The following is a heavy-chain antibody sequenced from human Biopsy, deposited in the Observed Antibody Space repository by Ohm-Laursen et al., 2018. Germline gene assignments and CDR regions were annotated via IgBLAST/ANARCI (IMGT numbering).Heavy chain of an antibody. J-gene: IGHJ4*02. Sequence: SQTLSLTCTVSGVSISVDGYYWAWIRQLPGKGLDWIGYIYHSGTTYYNPSLKSRLTMSVDTSKNEFSLRLRSVTAADPAVYFCATFRASWDTTQGGDYWGQGTLVTVSS. CDR1: GVSISVDGYY. CDR2: IYHSGTT. D-gene: IGHD1-26*01. CDR3: ATFRASWDTTQGGDY. V-gene: IGHV4-31*03.